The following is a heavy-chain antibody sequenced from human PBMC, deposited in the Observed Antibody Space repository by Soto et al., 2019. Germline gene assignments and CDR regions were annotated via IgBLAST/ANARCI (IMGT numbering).Heavy chain of an antibody. Sequence: SETLSITCTVSGGSISSGGYYWSWIRQHPGKGLEWIGYIYYSGSTYYNPSLKSRVTISVDTSKNQFSLKLSSVTAADTAVYYCARDAPSPRGFDPWGQGTLVTVSS. CDR3: ARDAPSPRGFDP. CDR1: GGSISSGGYY. V-gene: IGHV4-31*03. CDR2: IYYSGST. J-gene: IGHJ5*02.